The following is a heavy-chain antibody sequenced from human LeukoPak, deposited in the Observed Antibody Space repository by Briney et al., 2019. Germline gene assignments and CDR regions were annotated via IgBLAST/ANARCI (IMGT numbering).Heavy chain of an antibody. J-gene: IGHJ4*02. V-gene: IGHV3-23*01. CDR2: ISGSGGST. CDR3: AKDQAVSRWLWLRVYFDY. Sequence: GGSLRLSCAASGFTFSSYAMSWVRQAPGKGLEWVSDISGSGGSTYYADSVKGRFTIHRDNSKNALYLQMNSLRAEDTAVYYCAKDQAVSRWLWLRVYFDYWGQGTLVTVSS. D-gene: IGHD5-12*01. CDR1: GFTFSSYA.